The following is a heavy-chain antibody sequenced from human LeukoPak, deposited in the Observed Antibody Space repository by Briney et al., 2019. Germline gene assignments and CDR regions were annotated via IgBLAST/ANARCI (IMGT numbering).Heavy chain of an antibody. Sequence: SETLSHTCTVSGGSISSGSYYWSWIRQPAGKGLEWIGRIYTSGSTYYNPSLKSRVTISVDTSKNQFSLKLSSVTAADTAVYYCAREGGYSYGDAPLHFDYWGQGTLVTVSS. CDR3: AREGGYSYGDAPLHFDY. CDR2: IYTSGST. V-gene: IGHV4-61*02. D-gene: IGHD5-18*01. J-gene: IGHJ4*02. CDR1: GGSISSGSYY.